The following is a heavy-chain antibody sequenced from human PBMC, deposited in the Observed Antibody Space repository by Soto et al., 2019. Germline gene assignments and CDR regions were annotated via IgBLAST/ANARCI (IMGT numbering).Heavy chain of an antibody. CDR3: ARDSLDYGDYVGYFQH. CDR2: IWYDGSNK. D-gene: IGHD4-17*01. Sequence: GGSLRLSCAASGFTFSSYGMHWVRQAPGKGLEWVAVIWYDGSNKYYADSVKGRFTISGDNSKNTLYLQMNSLRAEDTAVYYCARDSLDYGDYVGYFQHWGQGTLVTVSS. V-gene: IGHV3-33*01. J-gene: IGHJ1*01. CDR1: GFTFSSYG.